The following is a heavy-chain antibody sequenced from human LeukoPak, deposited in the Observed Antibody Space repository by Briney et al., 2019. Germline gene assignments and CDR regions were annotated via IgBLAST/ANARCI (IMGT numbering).Heavy chain of an antibody. Sequence: SETLSLTCTVSGVSISSSNSYWGWIRQPPGKGLEWIGSIYYSGNTYYNASLKSQVSISIDMSKNQFSLKLTSVTAADTAVYYCASLHAGACSGGSCYHNYWGQGTLVTVSS. CDR3: ASLHAGACSGGSCYHNY. V-gene: IGHV4-39*01. D-gene: IGHD2-15*01. CDR2: IYYSGNT. CDR1: GVSISSSNSY. J-gene: IGHJ4*02.